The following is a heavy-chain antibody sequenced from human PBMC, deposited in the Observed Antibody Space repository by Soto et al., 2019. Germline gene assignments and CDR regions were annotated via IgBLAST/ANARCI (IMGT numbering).Heavy chain of an antibody. D-gene: IGHD2-21*02. CDR1: GYTFTSYT. Sequence: QVQLMQSGAEEKKPGASVKVSCKASGYTFTSYTMHWVRQAPGQRLEWMGWINAGNGNTKYSQKFQGRVTITRDTSASTAYMELSSLRSEDTAVYYCARSIVVVTAIDYWGQGTLVTVSS. CDR3: ARSIVVVTAIDY. J-gene: IGHJ4*02. V-gene: IGHV1-3*05. CDR2: INAGNGNT.